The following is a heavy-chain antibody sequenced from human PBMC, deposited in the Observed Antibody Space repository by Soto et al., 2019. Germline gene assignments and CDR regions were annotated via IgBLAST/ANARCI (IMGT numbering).Heavy chain of an antibody. CDR2: IIPIFGTA. Sequence: ASVKVSCKASGGTFSSYAISWVRQAPGQGLEWMGGIIPIFGTANYAQKFQGRVTITADESTSTAYMELSSLRSEDTAVYYCARERGYSSSSSRYYYYGMDVWGQGTTVTVSS. D-gene: IGHD6-6*01. J-gene: IGHJ6*02. V-gene: IGHV1-69*13. CDR3: ARERGYSSSSSRYYYYGMDV. CDR1: GGTFSSYA.